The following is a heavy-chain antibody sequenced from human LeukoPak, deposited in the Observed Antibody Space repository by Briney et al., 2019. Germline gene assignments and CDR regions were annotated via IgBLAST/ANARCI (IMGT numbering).Heavy chain of an antibody. D-gene: IGHD6-13*01. CDR2: ISAYNGNT. Sequence: ASVKVSCKASGCTFISYGISWVRQAPGQGLEWMGWISAYNGNTNYAQKLQGRVTMTTDTSTSTAYMELRSLRSDDTAVYYCASLIAAAGTSSHFDIWGQGTMVTASS. J-gene: IGHJ3*02. V-gene: IGHV1-18*01. CDR3: ASLIAAAGTSSHFDI. CDR1: GCTFISYG.